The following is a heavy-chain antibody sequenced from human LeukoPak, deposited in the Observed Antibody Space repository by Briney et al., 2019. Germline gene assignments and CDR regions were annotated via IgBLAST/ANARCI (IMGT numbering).Heavy chain of an antibody. CDR2: INPNSGGT. CDR1: GYTFTGYY. J-gene: IGHJ6*02. Sequence: GASVKVSCKASGYTFTGYYMHWVRQAPGQGLEWMGWINPNSGGTNYAQKFQGWVTMTRDTSISTAYMELSRLRSDDTAVYYCARDVSTNYYYGMDVWGQGTTVTISS. CDR3: ARDVSTNYYYGMDV. D-gene: IGHD6-13*01. V-gene: IGHV1-2*04.